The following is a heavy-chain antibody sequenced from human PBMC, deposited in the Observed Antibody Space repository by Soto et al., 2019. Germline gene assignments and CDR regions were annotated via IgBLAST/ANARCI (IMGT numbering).Heavy chain of an antibody. D-gene: IGHD6-13*01. J-gene: IGHJ6*02. V-gene: IGHV3-64*02. Sequence: GGSLRLSCAASGFTFSSYAMHWVRQAPGKGLEYVSAISSNGGSTYYADSVKGRFTISRDNSKNTLYLQMGSLRAEDMAVYYCARGDGSSWYSPYYYGMDVWGQGTTVTVSS. CDR3: ARGDGSSWYSPYYYGMDV. CDR2: ISSNGGST. CDR1: GFTFSSYA.